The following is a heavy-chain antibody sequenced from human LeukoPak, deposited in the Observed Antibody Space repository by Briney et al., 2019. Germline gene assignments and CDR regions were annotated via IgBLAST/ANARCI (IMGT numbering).Heavy chain of an antibody. Sequence: SETLSLTCTVSGGSISSYYWSWIRQPPGKGLEWIGYVYYSGSTNYNPSLKSRVTISVGTSRNQFSLKLSSVTAADTAVYYCARMYSSSYYYFDYWGQGTLVTVSS. CDR1: GGSISSYY. J-gene: IGHJ4*02. CDR3: ARMYSSSYYYFDY. V-gene: IGHV4-59*01. CDR2: VYYSGST. D-gene: IGHD6-6*01.